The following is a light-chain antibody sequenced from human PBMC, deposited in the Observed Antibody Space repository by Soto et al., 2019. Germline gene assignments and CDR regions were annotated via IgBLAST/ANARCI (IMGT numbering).Light chain of an antibody. CDR1: QSISTS. CDR2: GAS. CDR3: QQYYRWPLP. V-gene: IGKV3-15*01. Sequence: EIVMTQSPASLSVSPGERATLSCRASQSISTSLAWYQQKPGQAPSLLIYGASTRATGVPATFTGSGSGTEFTLTISRLQSEDFALYYCQQYYRWPLPFGGGTKLEI. J-gene: IGKJ4*01.